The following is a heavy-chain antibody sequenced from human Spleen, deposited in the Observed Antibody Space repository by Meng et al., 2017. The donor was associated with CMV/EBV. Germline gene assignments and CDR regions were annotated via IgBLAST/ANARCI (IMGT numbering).Heavy chain of an antibody. J-gene: IGHJ4*02. V-gene: IGHV3-23*01. D-gene: IGHD3-3*01. CDR3: ARATYDFWSENGCPDY. CDR1: GFTFSSYA. CDR2: ISGSGGST. Sequence: GGSLRLSCAASGFTFSSYAMSWVRQAPGKGLEWVSAISGSGGSTYYADSVKGRFTISRDNSKNTLYLQLNSLRPEDTAVYYCARATYDFWSENGCPDYWGQGTLVTVSS.